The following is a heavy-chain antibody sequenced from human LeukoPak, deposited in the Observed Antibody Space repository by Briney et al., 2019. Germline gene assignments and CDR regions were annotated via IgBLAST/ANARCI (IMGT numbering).Heavy chain of an antibody. CDR3: ARDLNSGYYPYYFDY. D-gene: IGHD3-22*01. CDR2: ISGSSSTM. CDR1: GFTFSTYS. V-gene: IGHV3-48*02. Sequence: GGSLRLSCEASGFTFSTYSMNWVRQAPGKGLEWVSYISGSSSTMYYADSVKGRFTISRDNAKKSLYLQTNSLRDEDTAVYYCARDLNSGYYPYYFDYWGQGTLVTVSS. J-gene: IGHJ4*02.